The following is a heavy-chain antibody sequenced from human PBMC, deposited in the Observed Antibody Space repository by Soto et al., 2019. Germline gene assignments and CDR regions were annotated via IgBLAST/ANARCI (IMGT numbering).Heavy chain of an antibody. D-gene: IGHD2-8*01. V-gene: IGHV1-69*13. CDR1: GGTFSSYA. J-gene: IGHJ6*02. CDR3: ARGRDIVLMVYAIRDYYYGMDV. CDR2: IIPIFGTA. Sequence: SVKVSCKXSGGTFSSYAISWVRQAPGQGLEWMGGIIPIFGTANYAQKFQGRVTITADESTSTAYMELSSLRSEDTAVYYCARGRDIVLMVYAIRDYYYGMDVWGQGTTVTVSS.